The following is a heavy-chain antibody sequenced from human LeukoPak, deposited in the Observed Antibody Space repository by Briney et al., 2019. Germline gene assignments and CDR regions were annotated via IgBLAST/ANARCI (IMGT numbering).Heavy chain of an antibody. J-gene: IGHJ4*02. D-gene: IGHD3-22*01. CDR2: ISAYNGNT. V-gene: IGHV1-18*01. CDR3: ARNTAYDSSGIAGDY. CDR1: GYTFTSYG. Sequence: GASVKVSCKASGYTFTSYGISWVRQAPGQGLEWMGWISAYNGNTNYAQKLQGRVIMTTDTSTSTAYMELRSLRSDDTAVYYCARNTAYDSSGIAGDYWGQGTLVTVSS.